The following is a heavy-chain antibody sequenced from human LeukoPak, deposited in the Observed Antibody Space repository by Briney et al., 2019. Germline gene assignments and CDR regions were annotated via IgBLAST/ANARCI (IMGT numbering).Heavy chain of an antibody. CDR2: ISSSGSTI. J-gene: IGHJ4*02. CDR3: ASLYRSGWYLTDY. V-gene: IGHV3-48*03. Sequence: GGSLRLSCAASGFTFGSYEMNWVRQAPGKGLEWVSYISSSGSTIYYADSVKGRFTISRDNAKNSLYLQMNSLRAEDTAVYYCASLYRSGWYLTDYWGQGTLVTVSS. CDR1: GFTFGSYE. D-gene: IGHD6-19*01.